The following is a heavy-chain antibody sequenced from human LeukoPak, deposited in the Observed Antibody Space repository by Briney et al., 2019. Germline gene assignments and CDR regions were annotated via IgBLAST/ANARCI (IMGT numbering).Heavy chain of an antibody. CDR2: IYHSGST. CDR3: AREGGYSPFDY. CDR1: GGSISSGSYY. J-gene: IGHJ4*02. V-gene: IGHV4-61*10. D-gene: IGHD5-24*01. Sequence: SETLSLTCTVSGGSISSGSYYWSWIRQPAGKGLEWIGEIYHSGSTNYNPSLKSRVTISVDKSKNQFSLKLSSVTAADTAVYYCAREGGYSPFDYWGQGTLVTVSS.